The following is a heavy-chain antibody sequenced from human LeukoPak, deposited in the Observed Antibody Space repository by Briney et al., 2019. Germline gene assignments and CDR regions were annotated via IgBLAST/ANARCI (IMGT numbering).Heavy chain of an antibody. Sequence: SVKVSCKASGGTFSSYAISWVRQAPGQGLEWMGGIIPIFGTANYAQKFQGRVTITADESTSTAYMELSSLRSEDTAVYYCARAYRPSIATAGPFDYWGQGTLVTVSS. CDR2: IIPIFGTA. D-gene: IGHD6-13*01. CDR1: GGTFSSYA. CDR3: ARAYRPSIATAGPFDY. J-gene: IGHJ4*02. V-gene: IGHV1-69*13.